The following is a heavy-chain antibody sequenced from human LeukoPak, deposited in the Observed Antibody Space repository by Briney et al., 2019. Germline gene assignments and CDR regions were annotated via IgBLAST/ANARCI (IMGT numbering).Heavy chain of an antibody. CDR1: GDSISSFY. V-gene: IGHV4-59*12. D-gene: IGHD6-6*01. Sequence: PSETLSLTCTVSGDSISSFYWSWIRQPPGKGLEWIGYIYHNGITNYNPFLKSRVTISIDTSKNQFSLKLSSVTAADTAVYYCARVVRGGEQLVRWFDPWGQGTLVTVSS. J-gene: IGHJ5*02. CDR3: ARVVRGGEQLVRWFDP. CDR2: IYHNGIT.